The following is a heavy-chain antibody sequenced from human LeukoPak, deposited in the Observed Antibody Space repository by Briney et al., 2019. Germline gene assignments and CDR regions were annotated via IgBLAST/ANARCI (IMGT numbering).Heavy chain of an antibody. CDR3: AKVGRASWAPYYFDY. Sequence: GGSLRLSCAASGFTFSSYAMGWVRQAPGKGLEWVSDVSGSGGSTNYADSVRGRLTIPRDNSKNTLYLQMNSLRAEDTAVYYCAKVGRASWAPYYFDYWGQGTLVTVSS. CDR2: VSGSGGST. V-gene: IGHV3-23*01. D-gene: IGHD2-2*01. CDR1: GFTFSSYA. J-gene: IGHJ4*02.